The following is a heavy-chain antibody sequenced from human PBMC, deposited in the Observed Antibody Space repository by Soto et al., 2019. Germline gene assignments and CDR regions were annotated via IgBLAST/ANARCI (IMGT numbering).Heavy chain of an antibody. CDR3: ARTDLKLRGLDY. D-gene: IGHD1-7*01. CDR1: GYTITSYG. Sequence: ASVKVSCKASGYTITSYGINWVRQAPGQGLEWMGWISGYNGNTDYVQRLQDRVTMTTDTSTRTAYMELRNLRSDDSAVYYCARTDLKLRGLDYWGQGTLVTVSS. V-gene: IGHV1-18*01. CDR2: ISGYNGNT. J-gene: IGHJ4*02.